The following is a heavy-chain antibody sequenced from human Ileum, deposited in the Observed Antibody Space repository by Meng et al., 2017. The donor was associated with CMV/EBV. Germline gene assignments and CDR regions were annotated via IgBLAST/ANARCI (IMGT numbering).Heavy chain of an antibody. CDR3: ANRRGSGWYETYFDS. D-gene: IGHD6-19*01. CDR1: VFSLSTNGVG. J-gene: IGHJ4*02. Sequence: HTPLEVFCPTPLKPPQHLPLTWNVSVFSLSTNGVGVGWIRQPPGKALEWLALIYWDDTKRYSPSLKSRLTISKDTSKNQVVLTMTNTDTVDTATYYCANRRGSGWYETYFDSWGQGTLVTVSS. CDR2: IYWDDTK. V-gene: IGHV2-5*02.